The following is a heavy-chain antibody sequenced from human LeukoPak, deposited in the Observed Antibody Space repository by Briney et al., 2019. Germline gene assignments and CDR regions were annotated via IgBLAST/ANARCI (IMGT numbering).Heavy chain of an antibody. D-gene: IGHD3-10*01. CDR2: INQSGSS. V-gene: IGHV4-34*01. Sequence: SETLSLTCAVHGGSFSDYFWSWVRQPPGRGLEWIGEINQSGSSTYNPSLKSRVTMSVDTSKNQLSLQMTSVTAADTAVYYCASIHQVRGSHTFDIWGQGTMVTVSS. CDR3: ASIHQVRGSHTFDI. J-gene: IGHJ3*02. CDR1: GGSFSDYF.